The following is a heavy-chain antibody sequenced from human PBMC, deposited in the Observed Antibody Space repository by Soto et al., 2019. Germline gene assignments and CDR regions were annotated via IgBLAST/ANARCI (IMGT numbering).Heavy chain of an antibody. V-gene: IGHV4-39*01. CDR1: GGSISSSSYY. J-gene: IGHJ4*02. Sequence: QLQLQESGPGLVKPSETLSLTCTVSGGSISSSSYYWGWIRQPPGKGLEWIGSIYYSGSTYYNPSLKSRLPISVDTSKNQFSLKLSSVTAADTAVYYCARHRGLRSGEGIDYWGQGTLVTVSS. CDR2: IYYSGST. D-gene: IGHD3-3*01. CDR3: ARHRGLRSGEGIDY.